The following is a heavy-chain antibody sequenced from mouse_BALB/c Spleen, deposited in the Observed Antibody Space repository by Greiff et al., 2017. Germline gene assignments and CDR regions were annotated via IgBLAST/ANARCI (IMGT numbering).Heavy chain of an antibody. Sequence: VQLQQSGPELVRPGVSVKICCKGSGYTFTDYAMHWVKQSHAKSLEWIGVISTYSGNTNYNQKFKGKATMTVDKSSSTAYMELARLTSEDSAIYYCARGRPYYGYYYAMDYWGQGTSVTVSS. D-gene: IGHD1-2*01. J-gene: IGHJ4*01. CDR2: ISTYSGNT. CDR1: GYTFTDYA. CDR3: ARGRPYYGYYYAMDY. V-gene: IGHV1-67*01.